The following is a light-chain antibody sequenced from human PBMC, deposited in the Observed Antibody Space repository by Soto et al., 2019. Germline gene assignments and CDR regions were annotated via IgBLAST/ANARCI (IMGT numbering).Light chain of an antibody. CDR1: QSVNSRY. J-gene: IGKJ5*01. Sequence: VLTQSPCTLXXXXXXXAXXXXRXLQSVNSRYIAWYQVKPGQAPRLLIYEASSRATGIPDRFSGGGSGTDFTLSISKVEPEDFAVYYCQQYGRPPRATFGQGTRLEI. CDR2: EAS. V-gene: IGKV3-20*01. CDR3: QQYGRPPRAT.